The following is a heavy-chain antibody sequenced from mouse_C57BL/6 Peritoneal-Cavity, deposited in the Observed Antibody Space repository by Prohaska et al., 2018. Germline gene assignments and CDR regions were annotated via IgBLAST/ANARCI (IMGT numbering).Heavy chain of an antibody. CDR3: VRQDYSTHFDY. CDR1: GFSFNTYA. Sequence: EVQLVESGGGLVQPKGSLKLSCAASGFSFNTYAMNWVRQAPGKGLEWVARIRSKSNNYATYYADSVKDRFTISRDDSESMLYLQMNNLKTEDTAMYYCVRQDYSTHFDYWGQGTTLTVSS. D-gene: IGHD2-5*01. CDR2: IRSKSNNYAT. J-gene: IGHJ2*01. V-gene: IGHV10-1*01.